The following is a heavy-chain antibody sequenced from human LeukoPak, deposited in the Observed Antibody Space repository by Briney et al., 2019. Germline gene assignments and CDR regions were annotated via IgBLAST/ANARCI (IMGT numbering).Heavy chain of an antibody. Sequence: PGGSLRLSCADSGLTFSYYSMNWVRQAPGKGLEWVSYINSRGSTIYNADSVKGRFTISRDNDKSSLFLQMNSLRAEDTAVYYCARGTNEYPGSDYWGQGTLVTVSS. CDR2: INSRGSTI. J-gene: IGHJ4*02. D-gene: IGHD1-14*01. CDR1: GLTFSYYS. V-gene: IGHV3-48*01. CDR3: ARGTNEYPGSDY.